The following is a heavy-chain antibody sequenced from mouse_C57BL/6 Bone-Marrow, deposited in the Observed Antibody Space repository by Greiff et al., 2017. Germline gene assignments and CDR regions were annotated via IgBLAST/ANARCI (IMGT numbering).Heavy chain of an antibody. Sequence: QVQLQQSGAELVRPGASVKLSCKASGYTFTDYYINWVKQRPGQGLEWIARIYPGSGNTYYNEKFKGKATLTAEKSSSTAYMQLSSLTSEDSAVYFCASHYYGSSPYYFDFWGKGTTLTVSS. CDR1: GYTFTDYY. CDR3: ASHYYGSSPYYFDF. CDR2: IYPGSGNT. V-gene: IGHV1-76*01. D-gene: IGHD1-1*01. J-gene: IGHJ2*01.